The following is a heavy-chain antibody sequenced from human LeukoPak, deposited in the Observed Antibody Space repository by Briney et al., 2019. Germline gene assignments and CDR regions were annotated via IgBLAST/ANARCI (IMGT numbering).Heavy chain of an antibody. Sequence: GGSLRLSCAASGFTFSSYWMHWVRQVPEKGLAWVSRIDEFGSVTNSADSVRGRFSISRDNAKNALYLQMNSLRAEDTAVYYCVRDMFGGRDYWGQGTLVTVSS. CDR1: GFTFSSYW. J-gene: IGHJ4*02. V-gene: IGHV3-74*01. CDR3: VRDMFGGRDY. D-gene: IGHD3-10*02. CDR2: IDEFGSVT.